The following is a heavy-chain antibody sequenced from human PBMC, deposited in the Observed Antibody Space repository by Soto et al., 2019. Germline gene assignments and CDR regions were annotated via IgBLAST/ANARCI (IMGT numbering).Heavy chain of an antibody. Sequence: SETLSLTCAVSGGSISGSYYYWGWLRQSPGRGPEWIGSVFYTGFTSYNPSLESRVSVSVDTSKNQFPLKVSAVTAADTAVYYCASSQKGYNWNYLDHWGQGALVTVSS. CDR1: GGSISGSYYY. CDR3: ASSQKGYNWNYLDH. J-gene: IGHJ4*02. D-gene: IGHD1-20*01. V-gene: IGHV4-39*01. CDR2: VFYTGFT.